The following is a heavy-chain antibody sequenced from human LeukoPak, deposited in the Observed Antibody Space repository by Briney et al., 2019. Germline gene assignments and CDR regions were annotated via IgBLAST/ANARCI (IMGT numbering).Heavy chain of an antibody. J-gene: IGHJ5*02. Sequence: SETLSLTCTVSGGSISSSSYYWGWVRQPPGKGLEWIGSIYYRGSTYYNPSLKSRVTISVDTSKNQFSLKLSSVTAADTAVYYCARLTLLRGGYSSQFDPWSQGTLVTVSS. CDR2: IYYRGST. CDR3: ARLTLLRGGYSSQFDP. CDR1: GGSISSSSYY. D-gene: IGHD5-18*01. V-gene: IGHV4-39*07.